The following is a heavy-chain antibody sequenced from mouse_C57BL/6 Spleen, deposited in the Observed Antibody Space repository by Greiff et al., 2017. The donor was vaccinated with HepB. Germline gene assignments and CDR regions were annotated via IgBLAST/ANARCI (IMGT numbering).Heavy chain of an antibody. CDR2: IYPGDGDT. Sequence: VQLQQSGPELVKPGASVKISCKASGYAFSSSWMNWVKQRPGKGLEWIGRIYPGDGDTNYNGKFKGKATLTADKSSSTAYMQLSSLTSEDSAVYFCARGHDGYHYAMDYWGQGTSVTVSS. CDR3: ARGHDGYHYAMDY. V-gene: IGHV1-82*01. D-gene: IGHD2-3*01. J-gene: IGHJ4*01. CDR1: GYAFSSSW.